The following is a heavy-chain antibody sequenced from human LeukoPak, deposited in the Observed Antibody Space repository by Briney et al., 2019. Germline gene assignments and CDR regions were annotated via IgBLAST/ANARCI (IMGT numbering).Heavy chain of an antibody. J-gene: IGHJ4*02. V-gene: IGHV3-30*02. CDR1: GFTFSSYD. CDR2: IRYDGNNK. CDR3: AKFPHYYESSGYYYLDY. D-gene: IGHD3-22*01. Sequence: GGSLRLSCAASGFTFSSYDMHWVRQAPGKGLEWVAFIRYDGNNKYYADSVKGRFTISRDNSKNTLYLQMSSLRAEDTAVYYCAKFPHYYESSGYYYLDYWGQGTLVTVSS.